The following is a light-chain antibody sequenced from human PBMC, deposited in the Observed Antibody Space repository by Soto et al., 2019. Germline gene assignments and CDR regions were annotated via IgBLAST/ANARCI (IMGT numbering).Light chain of an antibody. J-gene: IGKJ1*01. CDR3: QQYNNWPQT. Sequence: EVVMTQSPATLSVSPGERATLSCRASQSVTSNYLAWYQQKPGQAPRLLIYGISTRATDIPARFSGSGSGTEFTLTISSLQSEDFAEYHCQQYNNWPQTFGQGTKVDIK. CDR2: GIS. CDR1: QSVTSN. V-gene: IGKV3-15*01.